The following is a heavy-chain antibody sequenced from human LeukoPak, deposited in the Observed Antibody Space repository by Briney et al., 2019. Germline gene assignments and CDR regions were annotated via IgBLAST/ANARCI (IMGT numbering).Heavy chain of an antibody. CDR1: GGSISSGSYY. J-gene: IGHJ3*02. CDR2: IYTSGST. CDR3: ASFRAFDI. Sequence: SETLSLTCTVSGGSISSGSYYWSWIRQPAGKGLEWIGRIYTSGSTNYNPSLKSRVTISVDTSKNQFSLTLSSVTAADTAVYYCASFRAFDIWGQGTMVTVSS. V-gene: IGHV4-61*02.